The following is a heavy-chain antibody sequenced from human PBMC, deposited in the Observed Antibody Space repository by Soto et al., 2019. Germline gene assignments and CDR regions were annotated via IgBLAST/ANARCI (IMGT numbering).Heavy chain of an antibody. D-gene: IGHD2-8*01. V-gene: IGHV3-49*03. Sequence: GGSLRLSCTASGFTFGDYAMSWFRQAPGKGLEWVGFIRSKAYGGTTEYAASVKGRFTISRDDSKSIAYLQMNSLKIEDTAVYYCARQNGQPFDYWGQGTLVTVSS. J-gene: IGHJ4*02. CDR3: ARQNGQPFDY. CDR2: IRSKAYGGTT. CDR1: GFTFGDYA.